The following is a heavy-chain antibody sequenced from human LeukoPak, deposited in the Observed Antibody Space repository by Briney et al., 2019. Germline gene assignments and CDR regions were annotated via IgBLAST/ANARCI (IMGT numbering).Heavy chain of an antibody. CDR3: ARGGSSSWHAFDI. D-gene: IGHD6-13*01. V-gene: IGHV4-31*03. Sequence: PSETLSLTCTVSGGSISSGGYYWSWIRQHPGKGLEWIGYIYYSGSTYYNPSLKSRVTISVDTSKNQFSLKLSSVTAADTAVYYCARGGSSSWHAFDIWGQGTMVTVSS. CDR2: IYYSGST. CDR1: GGSISSGGYY. J-gene: IGHJ3*02.